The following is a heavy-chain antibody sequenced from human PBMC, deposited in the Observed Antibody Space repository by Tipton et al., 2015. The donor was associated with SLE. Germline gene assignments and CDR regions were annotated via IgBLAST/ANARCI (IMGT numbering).Heavy chain of an antibody. Sequence: TLSLTCTVSGDSISSGTYYWNWIRQPAGKELEWIGRIYHSGSTNYNPSLKSRLTMSVDTSKNQFSLKLSSVTAADTAIYYCARGTGWSKYYGMDVWGQGTTVTVSS. CDR2: IYHSGST. J-gene: IGHJ6*02. CDR3: ARGTGWSKYYGMDV. CDR1: GDSISSGTYY. V-gene: IGHV4-61*02. D-gene: IGHD6-19*01.